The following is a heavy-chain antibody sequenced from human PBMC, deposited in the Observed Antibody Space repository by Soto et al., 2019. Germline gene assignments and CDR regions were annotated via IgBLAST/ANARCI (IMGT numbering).Heavy chain of an antibody. CDR2: IYYSGST. Sequence: PSETLSLTCTVSGGSISSSSYYWGWIRQPPGKGLEWIGSIYYSGSTYYTPSLKSRVTISVDTSKNQFSLKLSSVTAADTAVYYCARRGVSLLYGMDVWGQGTTVTVSS. CDR3: ARRGVSLLYGMDV. V-gene: IGHV4-39*01. CDR1: GGSISSSSYY. J-gene: IGHJ6*02. D-gene: IGHD3-16*01.